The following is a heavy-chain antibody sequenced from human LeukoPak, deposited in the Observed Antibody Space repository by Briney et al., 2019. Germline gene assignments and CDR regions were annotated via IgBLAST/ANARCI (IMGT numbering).Heavy chain of an antibody. CDR3: ARVKGSGSYPLDAFDI. CDR1: GFTFSSYG. CDR2: IWYDGSNK. V-gene: IGHV3-33*01. D-gene: IGHD3-10*01. J-gene: IGHJ3*02. Sequence: PGGSLRLSCAASGFTFSSYGMHWVRQAPGKGLEWVAVIWYDGSNKYYADSVKGRFTISRDNSKNTLYLQMNSLRAEDTAVYYCARVKGSGSYPLDAFDIWGQGTMVTVSS.